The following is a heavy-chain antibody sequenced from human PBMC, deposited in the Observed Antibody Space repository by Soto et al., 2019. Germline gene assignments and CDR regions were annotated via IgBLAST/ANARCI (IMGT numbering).Heavy chain of an antibody. J-gene: IGHJ3*02. CDR1: GFTFSSYE. Sequence: EVQLVESGGGLVQPGGSLRLSCAASGFTFSSYEMNWVRQAPGKWLEWVSYISSSGSTIYYADSVKGRFTISRDNAKNSLYLRMNSLRAEDTAVYYCARKGIAVAGIAFDIWGQGTMVTVSS. CDR2: ISSSGSTI. CDR3: ARKGIAVAGIAFDI. V-gene: IGHV3-48*03. D-gene: IGHD6-19*01.